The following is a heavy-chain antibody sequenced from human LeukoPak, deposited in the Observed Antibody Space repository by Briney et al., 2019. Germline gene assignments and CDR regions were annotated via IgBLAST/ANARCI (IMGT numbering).Heavy chain of an antibody. CDR2: IHGGGQI. J-gene: IGHJ6*04. D-gene: IGHD3-16*01. Sequence: GGSLRLSCAASGFPVTNYNYMSWVRQAPGKGLEWVSIIHGGGQIYYADSVRGRFTISRDNAKNTLYLQMNSLRAEDTAVYYCARGGMGSNDFVKYYYYNMDVWGKGTTVTVSS. V-gene: IGHV3-66*01. CDR3: ARGGMGSNDFVKYYYYNMDV. CDR1: GFPVTNYNY.